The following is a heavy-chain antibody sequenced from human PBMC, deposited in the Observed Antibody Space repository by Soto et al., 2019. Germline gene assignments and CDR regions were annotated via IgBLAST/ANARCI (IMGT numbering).Heavy chain of an antibody. CDR1: GGSISSGGYY. V-gene: IGHV4-31*03. D-gene: IGHD3-16*01. CDR2: IYYSGST. CDR3: ARVGGITWFDP. J-gene: IGHJ5*02. Sequence: QVQLQESGPGLVKPSQTLSLTCTVSGGSISSGGYYWSWIRQHPGKGLEWIGYIYYSGSTYYNPPLESRVTISVAPSKNQFSMKLSSVTAADTAVYYCARVGGITWFDPWGQGTLVTVSS.